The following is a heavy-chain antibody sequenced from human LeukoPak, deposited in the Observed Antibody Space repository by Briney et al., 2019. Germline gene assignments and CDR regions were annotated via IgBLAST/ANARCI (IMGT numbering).Heavy chain of an antibody. V-gene: IGHV3-23*01. CDR3: AKDLLERAAAGTAGY. CDR1: GFTFSNYG. J-gene: IGHJ4*02. D-gene: IGHD6-13*01. Sequence: GGSLRLSCAASGFTFSNYGMSWVRQAPGKGLEWVSAISYSSGSSTYYADSVKGRFTISRDNSKNTLYLQMNSLRAEDTAVYYCAKDLLERAAAGTAGYWGQGTQVTVYS. CDR2: ISYSSGSST.